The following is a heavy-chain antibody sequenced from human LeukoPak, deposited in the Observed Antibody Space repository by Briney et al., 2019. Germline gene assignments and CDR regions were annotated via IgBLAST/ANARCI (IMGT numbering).Heavy chain of an antibody. CDR1: GFAFGDFA. V-gene: IGHV3-49*04. D-gene: IGHD1-1*01. Sequence: GGSLRLSCTASGFAFGDFAMNWVRQAPGKGLEWVGFIKTKLYGGTTEYAASVKGRFTISRDDSKDIAYLQMNSLKTEVRAVYYSTRDHRDDWNPGYYFDYWGQGTLVTVSS. CDR3: TRDHRDDWNPGYYFDY. J-gene: IGHJ4*02. CDR2: IKTKLYGGTT.